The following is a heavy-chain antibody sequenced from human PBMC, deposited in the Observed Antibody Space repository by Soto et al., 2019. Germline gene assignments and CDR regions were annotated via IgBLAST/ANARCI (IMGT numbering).Heavy chain of an antibody. J-gene: IGHJ5*02. V-gene: IGHV4-31*03. D-gene: IGHD1-26*01. CDR3: ARVPYLGSQSPYNWFDP. CDR1: GGSISSGGYY. CDR2: IYYSGST. Sequence: SETLSLTCTVSGGSISSGGYYWSWIRQHPGKGLEWIGYIYYSGSTYYNPSLKSRVTISVDTSKNQFSLKLSSVTAADTAVYYCARVPYLGSQSPYNWFDPWGQGTLVTVSS.